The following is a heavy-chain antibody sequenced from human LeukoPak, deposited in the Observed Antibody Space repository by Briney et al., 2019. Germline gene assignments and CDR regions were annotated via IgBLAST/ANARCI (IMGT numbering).Heavy chain of an antibody. Sequence: GGSLRLSCAASGFTFSSSGMHWVRRAPGKGLEWVAVIWSDGSKEYYADSVKGRFSISRDNSRNTVYVQMNSLRVEDTAIYYCARVFCTGGSCYGPFDYWGQGTLVTVSS. CDR3: ARVFCTGGSCYGPFDY. J-gene: IGHJ4*02. CDR2: IWSDGSKE. CDR1: GFTFSSSG. V-gene: IGHV3-33*08. D-gene: IGHD2-15*01.